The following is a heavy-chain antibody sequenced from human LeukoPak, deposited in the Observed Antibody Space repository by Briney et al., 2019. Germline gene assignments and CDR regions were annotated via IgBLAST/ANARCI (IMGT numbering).Heavy chain of an antibody. CDR3: ARDLNRYYYDSSGCLDY. CDR2: ISAYNGNI. V-gene: IGHV1-18*01. J-gene: IGHJ4*02. D-gene: IGHD3-22*01. CDR1: GYTFTSYG. Sequence: ASVKVSCKASGYTFTSYGISWVRQAPGQGLEWMGWISAYNGNIKYAQKLQGRVTMTTDTSTSTAYMELRSLRSDDTAVYHCARDLNRYYYDSSGCLDYWGQGTLVTVSS.